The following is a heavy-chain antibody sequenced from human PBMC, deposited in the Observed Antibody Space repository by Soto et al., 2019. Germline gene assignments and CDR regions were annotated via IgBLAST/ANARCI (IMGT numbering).Heavy chain of an antibody. D-gene: IGHD3-10*01. CDR3: ARLQMVRGVIIYYYYGMDV. CDR2: INHSGST. Sequence: PSETLSLTCAGSGGSFSHYFRIWIRHPPVKLLEWIGEINHSGSTNYNPSLKSRVTISVDTSKNQFSLKLSSVTAADTAVYYCARLQMVRGVIIYYYYGMDVWGQGTTVTLSS. CDR1: GGSFSHYF. V-gene: IGHV4-34*01. J-gene: IGHJ6*02.